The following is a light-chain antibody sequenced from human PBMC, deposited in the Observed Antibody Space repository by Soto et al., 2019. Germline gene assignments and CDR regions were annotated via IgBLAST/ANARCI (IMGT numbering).Light chain of an antibody. CDR3: QQSYSTSCT. CDR1: QSISSY. J-gene: IGKJ3*01. V-gene: IGKV1-39*01. Sequence: DIQMTQSRPSLSASVGDRVTITCRASQSISSYLNWYQQKPGKAPKLLIYAASSLQSGVPSRFSDSGSGTDFTLTISRLQPEDFATYYCQQSYSTSCTFGPGTKVDIK. CDR2: AAS.